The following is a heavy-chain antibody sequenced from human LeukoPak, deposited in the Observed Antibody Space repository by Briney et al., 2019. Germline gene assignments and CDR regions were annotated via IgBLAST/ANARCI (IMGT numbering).Heavy chain of an antibody. Sequence: ASVKVSCKASGYTFTSYGISWVRQAPGQGLEWMGWISAYNGNTNYAQKLQGRVTMTTDTSTSTAYMELRSLRSDDTAVYYCARSWDIVVVLAERNWNWFDPWGQGTLVTVSS. CDR1: GYTFTSYG. V-gene: IGHV1-18*01. D-gene: IGHD2-2*01. CDR3: ARSWDIVVVLAERNWNWFDP. CDR2: ISAYNGNT. J-gene: IGHJ5*02.